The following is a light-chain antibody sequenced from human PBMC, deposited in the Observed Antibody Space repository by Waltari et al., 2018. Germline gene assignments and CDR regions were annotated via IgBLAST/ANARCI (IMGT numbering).Light chain of an antibody. V-gene: IGKV3-11*01. Sequence: QSPATLSLSPGDRATLSCRASQSVTTDLAWYQQRRGQAPRLLIYDASARATGIPARFSGSGSGTDFTLTISGLEPEDFAVYYCHQRSNWPLTFGPGTKVDFK. CDR3: HQRSNWPLT. J-gene: IGKJ3*01. CDR2: DAS. CDR1: QSVTTD.